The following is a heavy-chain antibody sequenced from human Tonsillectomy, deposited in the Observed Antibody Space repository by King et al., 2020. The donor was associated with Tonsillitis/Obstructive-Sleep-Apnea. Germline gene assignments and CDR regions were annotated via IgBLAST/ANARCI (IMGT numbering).Heavy chain of an antibody. CDR1: GFTFSSYW. J-gene: IGHJ3*02. CDR2: IKQDGSEK. Sequence: VQLVESGGGLVQPGGSLRLSCAASGFTFSSYWMSWVRQAPGKGLEWVANIKQDGSEKYYVDSVKGRFTISRDNAKNSLYLQMNSLRAEDTAVYYGARGVDFRGDALEIWGQGTMVTVSS. CDR3: ARGVDFRGDALEI. V-gene: IGHV3-7*03. D-gene: IGHD3-10*01.